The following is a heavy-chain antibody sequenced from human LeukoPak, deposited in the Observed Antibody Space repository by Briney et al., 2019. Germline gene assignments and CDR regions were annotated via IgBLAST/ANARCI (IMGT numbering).Heavy chain of an antibody. CDR3: ARRVLLWFGRGSIDY. D-gene: IGHD3-10*01. CDR2: IYTSGST. Sequence: KASETLSLTCTVSGGSISSGSYYWSWIRQPAGKGLEWIGRIYTSGSTNYNPSLKSRVTISVDTSKNQFSLKLSSVTAADTAVYYCARRVLLWFGRGSIDYWGQGTLVTVSS. CDR1: GGSISSGSYY. J-gene: IGHJ4*02. V-gene: IGHV4-61*02.